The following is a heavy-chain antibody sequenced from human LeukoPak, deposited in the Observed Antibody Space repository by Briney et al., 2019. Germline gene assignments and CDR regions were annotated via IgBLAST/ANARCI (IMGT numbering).Heavy chain of an antibody. J-gene: IGHJ5*02. V-gene: IGHV1-69*06. CDR3: AREMAAGATGWFDP. D-gene: IGHD1-26*01. CDR2: IIPIFGTA. CDR1: GGTFSSYA. Sequence: ASVKVSCKASGGTFSSYAISWVRQAPGQGLEWMGGIIPIFGTANYAQKFQGRVTITADKSTSTAYMELSSLRSEDTAVYYCAREMAAGATGWFDPWGQGTLVTVSS.